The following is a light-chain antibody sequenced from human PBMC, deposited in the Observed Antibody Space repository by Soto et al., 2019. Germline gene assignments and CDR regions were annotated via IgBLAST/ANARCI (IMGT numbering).Light chain of an antibody. CDR1: SSDVGNYNY. CDR3: SSQGTSSTLV. V-gene: IGLV2-14*01. CDR2: DVS. Sequence: QSALTQPASVSGSPGQSITISCTGTSSDVGNYNYVSWYQQHPGKAPNLMIYDVSNRPSGVSNRFSGSKSGNTASLTISGLPAEDEADYYCSSQGTSSTLVFGGGTKLTVL. J-gene: IGLJ2*01.